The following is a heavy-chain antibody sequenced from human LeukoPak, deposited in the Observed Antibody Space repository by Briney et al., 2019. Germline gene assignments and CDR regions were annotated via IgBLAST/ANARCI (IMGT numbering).Heavy chain of an antibody. CDR3: AEASTNWGKLYLDN. J-gene: IGHJ4*02. Sequence: PGGSLRLSCAASGFTFSSYAMTWVRQAPGKGLEWVSVISGSGGNTNSADSVKGRFTISRDNSKNTLYLQMNSLRAEDTAVYYCAEASTNWGKLYLDNWGQGTLVTVSS. CDR1: GFTFSSYA. CDR2: ISGSGGNT. V-gene: IGHV3-23*01. D-gene: IGHD7-27*01.